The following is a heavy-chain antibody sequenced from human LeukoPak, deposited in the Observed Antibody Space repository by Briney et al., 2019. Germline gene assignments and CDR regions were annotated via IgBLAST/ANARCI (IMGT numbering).Heavy chain of an antibody. V-gene: IGHV1-69*05. D-gene: IGHD3-9*01. CDR2: IIPIFGTA. J-gene: IGHJ6*03. CDR1: GYTFTSYY. CDR3: ARATIFYPDYYYMDV. Sequence: SVKVSCKASGYTFTSYYMHWVRQAPGQGLEWMGGIIPIFGTANYAQKFQGRVTITTDESTSTAYMELSSLRSEDTAVYYCARATIFYPDYYYMDVWGKGTTVTVSS.